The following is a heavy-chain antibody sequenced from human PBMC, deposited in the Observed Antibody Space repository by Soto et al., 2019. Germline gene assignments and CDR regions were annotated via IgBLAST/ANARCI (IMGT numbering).Heavy chain of an antibody. V-gene: IGHV4-31*03. J-gene: IGHJ3*02. D-gene: IGHD3-16*02. CDR3: ARSDGRDYIWGSYRLNAFDI. CDR2: IYYSGST. Sequence: QVQLQESGPGLVKPSQTLSLTCTVSGGSISSGGYYWSWIRQHPGKGLEWIGYIYYSGSTYYNPSLKSRVTISVDTSKNQFSLKLSSVTAADTAVYYCARSDGRDYIWGSYRLNAFDIWGQGTMVTVSS. CDR1: GGSISSGGYY.